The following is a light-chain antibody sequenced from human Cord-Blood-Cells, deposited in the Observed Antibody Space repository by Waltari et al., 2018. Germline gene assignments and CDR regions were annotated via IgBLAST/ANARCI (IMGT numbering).Light chain of an antibody. V-gene: IGLV2-14*01. CDR3: SSYTSSRGLV. CDR2: DVS. J-gene: IGLJ1*01. CDR1: SSDVGGYNY. Sequence: QSPLTQPASVSGSPGQSITISCTGTSSDVGGYNYVTWYQQHPGKAPKLMIYDVSNRPSGVSNRFSGSKSGNTASLTISGLQAEDEADYYCSSYTSSRGLVFGTGTKVTVL.